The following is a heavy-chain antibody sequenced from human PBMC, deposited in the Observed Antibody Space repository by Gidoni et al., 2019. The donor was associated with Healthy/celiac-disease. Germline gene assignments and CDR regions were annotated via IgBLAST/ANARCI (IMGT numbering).Heavy chain of an antibody. J-gene: IGHJ4*02. CDR1: GFTFSSYA. Sequence: QVQLVESGGGVVQPGRSLSLSCAASGFTFSSYAMHWVRQAPGKGLEWVAVISYDGSNKYYADSVKGRFTISRDNSKNTLYLQMNSLRAEDTAVYYCARDRDFWSGPFFDYWGQGTLVTVSS. CDR2: ISYDGSNK. D-gene: IGHD3-3*01. V-gene: IGHV3-30-3*01. CDR3: ARDRDFWSGPFFDY.